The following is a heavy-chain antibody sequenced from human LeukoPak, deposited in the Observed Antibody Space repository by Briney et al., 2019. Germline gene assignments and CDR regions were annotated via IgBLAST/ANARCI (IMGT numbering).Heavy chain of an antibody. CDR2: IIPNSGVT. J-gene: IGHJ4*02. CDR3: ARDQGGFDY. D-gene: IGHD2-15*01. Sequence: ASVKVSCKASGYTFTGNYLHWVRQAPGQGLEWMGWIIPNSGVTNYAQKFQGRVTMTRYTSITTVYMELTRLSSDDAAVYYCARDQGGFDYWGQGTLVTVSS. V-gene: IGHV1-2*02. CDR1: GYTFTGNY.